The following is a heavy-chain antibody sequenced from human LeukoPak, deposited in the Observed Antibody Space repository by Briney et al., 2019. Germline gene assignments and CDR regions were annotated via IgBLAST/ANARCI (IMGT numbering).Heavy chain of an antibody. CDR1: GGSISSYY. CDR3: ARGSRTNWFDP. D-gene: IGHD2-8*01. J-gene: IGHJ5*02. CDR2: ISYSGST. Sequence: SETLSLTCTVSGGSISSYYWSWIRQPPGKGLEWIGYISYSGSTNYNPSLKSRVTISVDTSKNQFSLKLSSVTAADTAVYYCARGSRTNWFDPWGQGTLVTVSS. V-gene: IGHV4-59*08.